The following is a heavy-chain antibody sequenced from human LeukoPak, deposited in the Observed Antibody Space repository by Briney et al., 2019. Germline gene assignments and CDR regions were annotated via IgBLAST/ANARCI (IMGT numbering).Heavy chain of an antibody. Sequence: GGSLRLSCAASGFTFSGSAMHWVRQASGKGLEWVGRIRSKANSYATAYAASVKGRFTISRDDSKNTAYLQMNSLKTEDTAVYYCTRRTYSSGWYPFDYWGQGTLVTVSS. V-gene: IGHV3-73*01. J-gene: IGHJ4*02. CDR1: GFTFSGSA. CDR3: TRRTYSSGWYPFDY. D-gene: IGHD6-19*01. CDR2: IRSKANSYAT.